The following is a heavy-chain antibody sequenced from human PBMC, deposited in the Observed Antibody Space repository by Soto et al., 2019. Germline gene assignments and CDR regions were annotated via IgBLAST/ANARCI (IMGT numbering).Heavy chain of an antibody. Sequence: PGRSLRLSWAASGVTFSNAGMNRVRQAPGKGLEWVGRIKSKTDGGTTDYAAPVKGRFTISRDDSKNTLYLQMNSLKTEDTAVYYCTTDPIAARRARYYYYGMDVWGQGTTVTVSS. CDR1: GVTFSNAG. J-gene: IGHJ6*02. CDR2: IKSKTDGGTT. CDR3: TTDPIAARRARYYYYGMDV. D-gene: IGHD6-6*01. V-gene: IGHV3-15*07.